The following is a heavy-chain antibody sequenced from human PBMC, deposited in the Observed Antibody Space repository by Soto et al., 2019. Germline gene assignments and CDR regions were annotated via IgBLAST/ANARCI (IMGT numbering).Heavy chain of an antibody. CDR2: INAGNGNT. Sequence: ASVKVSCKASGYTFTSYAMHWVRQAPGQRLEWMGWINAGNGNTKYSQKFQGRVTITRDTSASTAYMELSSLRSEDTAVYYCAADRQGGAGIHWFDPWGQGTLVTVSS. D-gene: IGHD1-26*01. V-gene: IGHV1-3*01. CDR1: GYTFTSYA. CDR3: AADRQGGAGIHWFDP. J-gene: IGHJ5*02.